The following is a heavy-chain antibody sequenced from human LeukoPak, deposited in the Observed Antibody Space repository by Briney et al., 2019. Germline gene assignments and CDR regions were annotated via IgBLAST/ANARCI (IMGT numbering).Heavy chain of an antibody. CDR1: GYTFTSYG. D-gene: IGHD6-13*01. Sequence: ASVKVSCKASGYTFTSYGISWVRQAPGQGLEWMGWISAYNGNTNYAQKFQGRVTITTDESTSTAYMELSSLRSEDTAVYYCARGLYGSSWYFDYWGQGTLVTVSS. V-gene: IGHV1-18*01. CDR3: ARGLYGSSWYFDY. CDR2: ISAYNGNT. J-gene: IGHJ4*02.